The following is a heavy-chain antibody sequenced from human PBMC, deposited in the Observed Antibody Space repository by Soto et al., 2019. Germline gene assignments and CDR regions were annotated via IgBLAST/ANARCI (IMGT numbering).Heavy chain of an antibody. CDR1: GDTFSSYS. CDR2: IIPVFGSA. V-gene: IGHV1-69*01. CDR3: ARDDGWNYRYYDMEV. D-gene: IGHD1-7*01. Sequence: QVQLVQSGAEVKKPGSSVKVSCKASGDTFSSYSITWVRQAPGQGLEWVGGIIPVFGSANYAQKFQGRVTITADESTNTAYMELNSLRSQDTAVYFCARDDGWNYRYYDMEVWGPGTTVTVSS. J-gene: IGHJ6*02.